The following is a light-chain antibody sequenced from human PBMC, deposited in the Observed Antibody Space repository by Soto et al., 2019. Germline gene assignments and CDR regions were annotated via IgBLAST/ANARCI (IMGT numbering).Light chain of an antibody. CDR3: QQYNNWPIT. V-gene: IGKV3-15*01. CDR2: GAS. CDR1: QTVSSN. Sequence: KKSPGTLSLSKGERATLSCRASQTVSSNLAWYQQKPGQAPRLLIYGASTRATGIPARFSGSGSGTEFTLTISSLQSEDFAVYYCQQYNNWPITFGQGTRLEIK. J-gene: IGKJ5*01.